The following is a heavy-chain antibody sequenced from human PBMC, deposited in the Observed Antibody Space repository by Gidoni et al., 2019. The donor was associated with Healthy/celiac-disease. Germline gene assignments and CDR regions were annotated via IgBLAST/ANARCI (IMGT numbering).Heavy chain of an antibody. CDR1: GFTFSSYA. Sequence: EVQLLESGGGLVQPGGSLRLSCAASGFTFSSYAMSWVRQAPGKGLEWVSAISGSGGSTYYADSVKGRFTISRDNSKNTLYLQMNSLRAEDTAVYYCAKDTRVAVAGTDYYYGMDVWGQGTTVTVSS. J-gene: IGHJ6*02. CDR2: ISGSGGST. V-gene: IGHV3-23*01. D-gene: IGHD6-19*01. CDR3: AKDTRVAVAGTDYYYGMDV.